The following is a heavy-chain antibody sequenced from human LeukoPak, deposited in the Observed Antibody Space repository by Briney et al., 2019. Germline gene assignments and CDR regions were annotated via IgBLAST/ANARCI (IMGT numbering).Heavy chain of an antibody. CDR2: IYHSGST. Sequence: TPSGTLSLTCAVSGGSISSSNWWSWVRQPPGKGLEWIGEIYHSGSTNYNPSLKSRVTISVDKSKNQFSLKLSSVTAADTAVYYCARVGAHDLDAFDIWGQGTMVTVSS. V-gene: IGHV4-4*02. J-gene: IGHJ3*02. CDR3: ARVGAHDLDAFDI. CDR1: GGSISSSNW. D-gene: IGHD3/OR15-3a*01.